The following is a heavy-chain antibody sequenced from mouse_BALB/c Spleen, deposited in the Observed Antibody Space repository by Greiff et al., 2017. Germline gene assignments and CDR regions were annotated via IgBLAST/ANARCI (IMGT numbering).Heavy chain of an antibody. CDR2: ISDGGSYT. CDR3: AREDYDGYFDY. V-gene: IGHV5-4*02. D-gene: IGHD2-3*01. Sequence: EVMLVESGGGLVKPGGSLKLSCAASGFTFSDYYMYWVRQTPEKRLEWVATISDGGSYTYYPDSVKGRFTISRDNAKNNLYLQMSSLKSEDTAMYYCAREDYDGYFDYWGQGTTLTVSS. J-gene: IGHJ2*01. CDR1: GFTFSDYY.